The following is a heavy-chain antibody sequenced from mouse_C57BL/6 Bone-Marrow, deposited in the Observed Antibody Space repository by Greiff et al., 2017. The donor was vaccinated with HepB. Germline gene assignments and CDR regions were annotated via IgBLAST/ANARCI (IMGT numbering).Heavy chain of an antibody. V-gene: IGHV5-4*01. CDR1: GFTFSSYA. CDR2: ISDGGSYT. D-gene: IGHD1-1*01. Sequence: EVKLVESGGGLVKPGGSLKLSCAASGFTFSSYAMSWVRQTPEKRLEWVATISDGGSYTYYPDNVKGRFTISRDNAKNNLYLQMSHLKSEDTAMYYCAREYYYGTRDYWGQGTTFTVSS. CDR3: AREYYYGTRDY. J-gene: IGHJ2*01.